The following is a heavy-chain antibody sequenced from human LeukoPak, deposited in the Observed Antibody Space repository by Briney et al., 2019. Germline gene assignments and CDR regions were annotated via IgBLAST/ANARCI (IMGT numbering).Heavy chain of an antibody. D-gene: IGHD3-16*01. CDR1: GYTFTSYA. J-gene: IGHJ4*02. Sequence: GASVKVSCKASGYTFTSYAMNWVRQAPGQGLEWMGWISPNSGGTNYAQKFQGRVTMTRDTSISTAYMELSRLRFDDTAVYYCARGRFTDPFDYWGQGTLVIVSS. CDR3: ARGRFTDPFDY. CDR2: ISPNSGGT. V-gene: IGHV1-2*02.